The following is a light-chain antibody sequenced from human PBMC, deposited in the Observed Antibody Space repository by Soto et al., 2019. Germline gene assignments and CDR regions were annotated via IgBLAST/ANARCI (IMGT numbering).Light chain of an antibody. V-gene: IGKV3-20*01. CDR1: QSVSSSY. CDR2: GSS. Sequence: EIVLTQSPGPLSLSPGERATLSCRASQSVSSSYLAWYQQKPGQAPRLLIYGSSSMATGIPDRFSGSGSGTDFTLNISRLEPEDFGVYYCTQYCSSPLTFGGGTKVDIK. CDR3: TQYCSSPLT. J-gene: IGKJ4*01.